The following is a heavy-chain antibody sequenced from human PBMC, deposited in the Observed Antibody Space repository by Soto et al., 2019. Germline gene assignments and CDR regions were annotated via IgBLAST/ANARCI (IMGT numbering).Heavy chain of an antibody. Sequence: SETLCLTCAVSGYSISRGYYWGWIRQPPGKGLEWIGSMYHSGSTYYNPSLKSRVTISVDTSKNKFSLRLSSVTAADTAVYFCARWGLPRGIYYLFDNFGQGRLVT. CDR2: MYHSGST. D-gene: IGHD3-22*01. CDR3: ARWGLPRGIYYLFDN. V-gene: IGHV4-38-2*01. CDR1: GYSISRGYY. J-gene: IGHJ4*02.